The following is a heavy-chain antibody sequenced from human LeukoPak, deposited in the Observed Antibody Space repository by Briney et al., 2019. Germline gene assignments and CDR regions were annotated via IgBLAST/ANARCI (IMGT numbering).Heavy chain of an antibody. V-gene: IGHV3-9*03. CDR3: AKGFGYYDSKANALYDY. Sequence: GGSLRLSCAASGFTFDDYAMHWVRQVPGKGLEWDSGISWNSGSIGYGDSVKGRFTISRDNAKNSLYLQMNSLRVEDMALYYCAKGFGYYDSKANALYDYWGQGTLVTVSS. CDR1: GFTFDDYA. D-gene: IGHD3-22*01. J-gene: IGHJ4*02. CDR2: ISWNSGSI.